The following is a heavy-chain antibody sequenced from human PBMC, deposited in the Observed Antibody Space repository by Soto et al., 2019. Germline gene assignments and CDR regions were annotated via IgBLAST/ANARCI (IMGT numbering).Heavy chain of an antibody. J-gene: IGHJ5*02. Sequence: QGLEWMGISNPSGGSTSYAQKFQGRVTMTRDTSTSTVYMELSSLRSEDTAVYYCAREGGRDWFDPWGQGTLVTVSS. V-gene: IGHV1-46*03. D-gene: IGHD2-15*01. CDR3: AREGGRDWFDP. CDR2: SNPSGGST.